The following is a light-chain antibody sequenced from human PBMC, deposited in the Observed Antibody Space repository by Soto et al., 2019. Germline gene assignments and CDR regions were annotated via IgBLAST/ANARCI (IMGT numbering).Light chain of an antibody. Sequence: QSVLTQPPSASGTPGPTVTIPCSGSNSNIGSNYVYWFQQLPGTAPKLLIYRNDQRPAGVPNRCSGSKSGTSASLAISVLLSEDEAEYFCAAWDDSLNTYVVFGGGTKLTVL. J-gene: IGLJ2*01. V-gene: IGLV1-47*01. CDR1: NSNIGSNY. CDR2: RND. CDR3: AAWDDSLNTYVV.